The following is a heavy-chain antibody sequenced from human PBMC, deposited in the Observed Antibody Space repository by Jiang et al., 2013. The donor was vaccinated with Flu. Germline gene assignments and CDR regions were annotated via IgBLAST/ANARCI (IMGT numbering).Heavy chain of an antibody. Sequence: GAEVKKPGESLKISCKGSGYSFTSYWIGWVRQMPGKGLEWMGIIYPGDSDTRYSPSFQGQVTISADKSISTAYLQWSSLKASDTAMYYCARAYDILTGYSSYFDYWGQGTLVTVSS. D-gene: IGHD3-9*01. CDR2: IYPGDSDT. CDR1: GYSFTSYW. V-gene: IGHV5-51*01. CDR3: ARAYDILTGYSSYFDY. J-gene: IGHJ4*02.